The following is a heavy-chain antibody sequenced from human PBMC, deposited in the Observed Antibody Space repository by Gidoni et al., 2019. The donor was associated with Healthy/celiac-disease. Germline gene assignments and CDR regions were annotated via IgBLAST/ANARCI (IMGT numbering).Heavy chain of an antibody. CDR1: GSTLSSYS. Sequence: EVQLLESGGGLVQAVGSLRLSYAASGSTLSSYSFIWVRQAPGTGLEWVAAINGSGGSTYYADSVKGRFTISRDNSKNTLYLQMNSLRAEDTAVYYWAKNPVRIAARERGIYGMDVWGQGTTVTVSS. CDR2: INGSGGST. V-gene: IGHV3-23*01. J-gene: IGHJ6*02. CDR3: AKNPVRIAARERGIYGMDV. D-gene: IGHD6-6*01.